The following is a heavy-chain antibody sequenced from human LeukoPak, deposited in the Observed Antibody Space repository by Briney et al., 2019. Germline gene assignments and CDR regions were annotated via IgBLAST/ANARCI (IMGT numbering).Heavy chain of an antibody. D-gene: IGHD2-2*01. CDR1: GGSLSFYY. CDR3: ARKSGSLYQLLTNWFDP. Sequence: SETLSLTCGVSGGSLSFYYWSWIRQSPGKGLEWIAEISQNGDSNYNMSLKSRVTISLDKSKNQFSLKLSSVTAADTAVYYCARKSGSLYQLLTNWFDPWGQGTLVTVSS. J-gene: IGHJ5*02. CDR2: ISQNGDS. V-gene: IGHV4-34*01.